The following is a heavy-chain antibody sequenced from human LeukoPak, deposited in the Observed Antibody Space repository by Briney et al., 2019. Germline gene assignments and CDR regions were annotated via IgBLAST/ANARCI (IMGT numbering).Heavy chain of an antibody. CDR3: AKGVVPAASTYYYYYGMDV. V-gene: IGHV3-23*01. J-gene: IGHJ6*04. CDR2: ISGSGGST. CDR1: GFTFSSYA. Sequence: GGSLRLSCAASGFTFSSYAMSWVRQAPGKGLEWVSAISGSGGSTYYADSVKGRFTISRDNSKDTLYLQMSSLRAEDTAVYYCAKGVVPAASTYYYYYGMDVWGKGTTVTVSS. D-gene: IGHD2-2*01.